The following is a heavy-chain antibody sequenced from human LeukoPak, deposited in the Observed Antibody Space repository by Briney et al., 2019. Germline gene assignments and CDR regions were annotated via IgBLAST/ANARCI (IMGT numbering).Heavy chain of an antibody. Sequence: SVKVSCKASGGTFSSYAISWVRQAPGQGLEWMGGIIPIFGTANYAQKFQGRVTITADESTSTAYMELSSLRSEDTAVYYCARGREDYYVSGSYYTPFDYWGQGTLVTVSS. V-gene: IGHV1-69*13. J-gene: IGHJ4*02. CDR1: GGTFSSYA. D-gene: IGHD3-10*01. CDR3: ARGREDYYVSGSYYTPFDY. CDR2: IIPIFGTA.